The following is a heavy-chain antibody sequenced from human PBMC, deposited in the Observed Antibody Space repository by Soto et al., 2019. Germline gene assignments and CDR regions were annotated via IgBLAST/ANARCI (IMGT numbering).Heavy chain of an antibody. Sequence: SETLSLTCTVSGGSVSSGSYYWSWIRQPPGKGLEWIGYIYYSGSTNYNPSLKSRVTISVDTSKNQFSLKLSSVTAADTAVYYCARVGATVTTYYFDYWGQGTLVTVSS. J-gene: IGHJ4*02. V-gene: IGHV4-61*01. CDR1: GGSVSSGSYY. CDR2: IYYSGST. D-gene: IGHD4-17*01. CDR3: ARVGATVTTYYFDY.